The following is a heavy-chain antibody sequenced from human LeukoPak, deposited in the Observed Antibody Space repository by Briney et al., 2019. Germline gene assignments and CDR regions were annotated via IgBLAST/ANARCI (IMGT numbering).Heavy chain of an antibody. CDR1: GFPFSGYS. Sequence: GGSLGLSCAASGFPFSGYSMNWVRQAPGKGLEWVSSISSNSRHIYYKDSVRGRFTISRDNAQNSLYLQMDSLRAEDTAVYYCARVTGYCSSTSCYPFDYWGQGTLVTVSS. CDR2: ISSNSRHI. V-gene: IGHV3-21*01. J-gene: IGHJ4*02. CDR3: ARVTGYCSSTSCYPFDY. D-gene: IGHD2-2*01.